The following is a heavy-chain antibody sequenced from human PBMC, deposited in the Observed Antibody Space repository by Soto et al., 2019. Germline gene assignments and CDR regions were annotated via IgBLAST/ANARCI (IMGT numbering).Heavy chain of an antibody. J-gene: IGHJ6*02. D-gene: IGHD6-6*01. CDR1: GFTFSSYS. V-gene: IGHV3-48*02. CDR2: ISSSSSTI. Sequence: EVQLVESGGGLVQPGGSLRLSCAASGFTFSSYSMNWVRQAPGKGLEWVSYISSSSSTIYYADSVKGRFTISRDNAKNSLYLQMISLRDEDTAVYYCARPEYSSSSYGMDVWGQGTTVTVS. CDR3: ARPEYSSSSYGMDV.